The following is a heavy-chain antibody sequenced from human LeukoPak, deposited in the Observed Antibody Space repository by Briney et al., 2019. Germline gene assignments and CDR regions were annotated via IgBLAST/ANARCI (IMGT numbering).Heavy chain of an antibody. V-gene: IGHV1-8*02. Sequence: ASVKVSCKASGGAFSSYVISWVRQATGQGLEWMGWMNPNSGNTGYAQKFQGRVTMTRNTSISTAYMELSSLRSEDTAVYYCAKRGRMLAYAFEIWGQGTMVTVSS. D-gene: IGHD2-8*01. CDR3: AKRGRMLAYAFEI. CDR2: MNPNSGNT. CDR1: GGAFSSYV. J-gene: IGHJ3*02.